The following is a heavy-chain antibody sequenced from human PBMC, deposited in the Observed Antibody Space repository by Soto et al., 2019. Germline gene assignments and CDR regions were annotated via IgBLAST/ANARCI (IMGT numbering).Heavy chain of an antibody. D-gene: IGHD3-22*01. CDR2: ISGSGGST. J-gene: IGHJ4*02. CDR1: GFNFSSYC. V-gene: IGHV3-23*01. Sequence: GGSLRVSSAAAGFNFSSYCRSWVRQAPGKGLEWVSAISGSGGSTYYADSVKGRFTISRDNSKNTLYLQMNSLRAEDTAVYYCAKGYDSVYWGQGTLVTVSS. CDR3: AKGYDSVY.